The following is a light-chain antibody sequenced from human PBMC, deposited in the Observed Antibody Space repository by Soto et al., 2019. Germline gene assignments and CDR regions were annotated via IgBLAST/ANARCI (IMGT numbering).Light chain of an antibody. CDR2: LNSDGSH. CDR3: QTWGTGIHV. CDR1: SGHSSYA. J-gene: IGLJ1*01. Sequence: QLVLTQSPSASDSLGASVKFTCTLSSGHSSYAIAWHQQQPEKGPRYLMKLNSDGSHSKGDGIPDRFSGSSSGAERYLTISSLQSEDEADYYCQTWGTGIHVFGTGTKVTVL. V-gene: IGLV4-69*01.